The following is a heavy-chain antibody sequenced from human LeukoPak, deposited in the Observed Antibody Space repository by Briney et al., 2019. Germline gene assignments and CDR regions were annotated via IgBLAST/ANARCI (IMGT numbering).Heavy chain of an antibody. Sequence: GASVKVSCKASGGAFISYAISWVRQAPGQGLEWMGGIIPIFGTANYAQKFQGRVTITTDESTSTAYMELSCLRSEDTAVYYCARGAYNWNYVDYWGQGTLVTVSS. CDR2: IIPIFGTA. D-gene: IGHD1-20*01. CDR3: ARGAYNWNYVDY. J-gene: IGHJ4*02. V-gene: IGHV1-69*05. CDR1: GGAFISYA.